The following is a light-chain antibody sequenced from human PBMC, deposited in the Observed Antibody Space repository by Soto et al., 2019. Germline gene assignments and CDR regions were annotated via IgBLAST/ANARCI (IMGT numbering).Light chain of an antibody. CDR1: SSDVGSYNL. CDR3: CSYAGNSTV. J-gene: IGLJ2*01. V-gene: IGLV2-23*01. Sequence: QSALTQPDSVSGSTGQSITISCTGTSSDVGSYNLVSWYQQHPGKAPKLMIYEGSKRPSGVSNRFSGSKSGNTASLTVSGLQAEDEADYYCCSYAGNSTVFGGGTKLTVL. CDR2: EGS.